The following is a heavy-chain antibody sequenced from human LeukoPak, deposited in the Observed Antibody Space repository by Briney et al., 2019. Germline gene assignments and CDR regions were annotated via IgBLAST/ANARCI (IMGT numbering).Heavy chain of an antibody. Sequence: KPSETLSLTCAVSGYSISSGYYWGWIRQPPGKGLEWIGSIYHSGSTYYNPSLKSRVTISVDTSKNQFSLKLSSVTAAGTAVYYCARQYCSSTSCLDDFDYWGQGTLVTVSS. V-gene: IGHV4-38-2*01. D-gene: IGHD2-2*01. J-gene: IGHJ4*02. CDR1: GYSISSGYY. CDR3: ARQYCSSTSCLDDFDY. CDR2: IYHSGST.